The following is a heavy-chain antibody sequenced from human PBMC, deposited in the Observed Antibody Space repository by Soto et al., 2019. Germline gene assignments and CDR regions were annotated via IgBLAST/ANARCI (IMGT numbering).Heavy chain of an antibody. CDR1: GLTFSSYW. D-gene: IGHD6-13*01. J-gene: IGHJ4*02. CDR3: ARDYSSSSLPLSAFDY. V-gene: IGHV3-7*01. Sequence: PWSSLRLSCAASGLTFSSYWMSWVRQAPGKGLEWVANIKQDGSEKYYVDSVKGRFTISRDNAKNSLYLQMNSLRAEDTAVYYCARDYSSSSLPLSAFDYWGQGTLVTVSS. CDR2: IKQDGSEK.